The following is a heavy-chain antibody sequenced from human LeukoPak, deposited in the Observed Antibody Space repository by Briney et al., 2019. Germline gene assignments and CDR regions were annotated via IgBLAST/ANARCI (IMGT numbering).Heavy chain of an antibody. CDR1: GFTFSSYG. J-gene: IGHJ4*02. V-gene: IGHV3-30*02. Sequence: PGGSLRLSCAASGFTFSSYGMHWVRQAPGKGLEWVAVIWYDGSNKYYADSVKGRFTISRDNSKSTLYLQMNSLRAEDTAVYYCAKDRNDYSNYLYYFDSWGQGTLVTVSS. CDR2: IWYDGSNK. CDR3: AKDRNDYSNYLYYFDS. D-gene: IGHD4-11*01.